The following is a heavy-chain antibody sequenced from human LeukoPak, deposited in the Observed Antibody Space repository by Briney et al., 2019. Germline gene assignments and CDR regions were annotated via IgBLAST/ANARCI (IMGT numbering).Heavy chain of an antibody. D-gene: IGHD1-14*01. CDR1: GGSISSSSYY. CDR2: IYYSGST. CDR3: ARASTTFDD. V-gene: IGHV4-39*07. J-gene: IGHJ4*02. Sequence: SETLSLTCTVSGGSISSSSYYWGWIRQPPGKGLEWIGSIYYSGSTYYNPSLKSRVTISVDTSKNQFSLKLSSVTAADTAVYFCARASTTFDDWGQGTLVTVSS.